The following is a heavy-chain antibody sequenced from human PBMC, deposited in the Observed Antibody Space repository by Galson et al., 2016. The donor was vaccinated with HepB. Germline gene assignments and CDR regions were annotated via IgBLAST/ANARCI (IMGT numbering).Heavy chain of an antibody. Sequence: SLRLSCAVSGFTFSTYTMSWVRQAPGKGLEWVSTISGSGVSTYYADSVKGRFTIFRDNSKNTLYLQVNSLRAEDTADYYCARSDGKYQLLKIGKKYYYGLDVWGQGTTVTVSS. D-gene: IGHD2-2*01. CDR1: GFTFSTYT. V-gene: IGHV3-23*01. CDR2: ISGSGVST. J-gene: IGHJ6*02. CDR3: ARSDGKYQLLKIGKKYYYGLDV.